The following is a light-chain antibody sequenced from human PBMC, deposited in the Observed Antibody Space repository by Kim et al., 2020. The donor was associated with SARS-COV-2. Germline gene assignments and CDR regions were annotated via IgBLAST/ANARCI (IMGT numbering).Light chain of an antibody. CDR3: QQYTSYSPWT. CDR2: KAS. V-gene: IGKV1-5*03. Sequence: DIQMTQSPSTLSASVGDRVTITCRASQTISRWVAWYQQKPGQAPKLLIYKASSLESGVPSRFSGSVSGTEFTLTISSLQPDDFATYYCQQYTSYSPWTFGQGTKVDIK. CDR1: QTISRW. J-gene: IGKJ1*01.